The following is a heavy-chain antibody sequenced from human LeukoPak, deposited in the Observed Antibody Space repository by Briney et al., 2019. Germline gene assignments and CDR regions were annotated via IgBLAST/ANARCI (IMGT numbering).Heavy chain of an antibody. CDR2: INPNSGGT. CDR3: ARDGAYCGGDCYSDY. CDR1: GYTFTGYY. V-gene: IGHV1-2*02. J-gene: IGHJ4*02. Sequence: GASVTVSCQASGYTFTGYYMHWVRQAPGQGLEWMGWINPNSGGTNYAQKFQGRVTMTRDTSISTAYMELSRLRSDDTAVYYCARDGAYCGGDCYSDYWGQGTLVTVSS. D-gene: IGHD2-21*02.